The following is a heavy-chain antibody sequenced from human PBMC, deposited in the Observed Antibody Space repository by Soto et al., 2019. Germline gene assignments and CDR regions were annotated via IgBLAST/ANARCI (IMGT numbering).Heavy chain of an antibody. Sequence: GGSLRLSCAASGFTFSSYGMHWVRQAPGKGLEWVAVISYDGSNKYYADSVKGRFTISRDNSKNTLYLQMNSLRAEDTAVYYCAKDAYGDYGMDVWGQGTTVTSP. D-gene: IGHD4-17*01. CDR1: GFTFSSYG. J-gene: IGHJ6*02. V-gene: IGHV3-30*18. CDR2: ISYDGSNK. CDR3: AKDAYGDYGMDV.